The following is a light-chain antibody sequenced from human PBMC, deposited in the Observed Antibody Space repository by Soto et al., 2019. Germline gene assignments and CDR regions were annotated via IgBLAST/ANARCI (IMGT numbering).Light chain of an antibody. V-gene: IGLV2-8*01. CDR1: SSDVGTYNY. Sequence: QSALTQSPSASGSPGQSLTISCTGTSSDVGTYNYVSWYQQRPGRAPKLMIYDVSERPSGVPNRFSGSKAGNTASLTVSGLQAEDEADYYCMSYAGNNVIFGGGTKLTVL. J-gene: IGLJ2*01. CDR3: MSYAGNNVI. CDR2: DVS.